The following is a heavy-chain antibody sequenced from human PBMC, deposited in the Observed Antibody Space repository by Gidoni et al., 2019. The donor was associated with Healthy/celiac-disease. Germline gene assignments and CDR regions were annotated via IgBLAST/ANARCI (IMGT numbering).Heavy chain of an antibody. J-gene: IGHJ2*01. Sequence: EVQLVESGGGLVKPGGSLRLSGAASGFTFRSYSMNWVRQAPGKGLEWVSSISISSSYIYYADSVKGRFTISRDNAKNSLYLQMNSLRAEDTAVYYCARDLSVEMATILDWYFDLWGRGTLVTVSS. CDR3: ARDLSVEMATILDWYFDL. CDR2: ISISSSYI. V-gene: IGHV3-21*01. CDR1: GFTFRSYS. D-gene: IGHD5-12*01.